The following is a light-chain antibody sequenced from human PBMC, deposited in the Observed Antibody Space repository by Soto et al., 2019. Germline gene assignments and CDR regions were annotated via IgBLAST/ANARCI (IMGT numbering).Light chain of an antibody. CDR3: EEYDSSPVN. CDR2: GAS. Sequence: ENVLTQSPGTLSLSPGERATLSCRASQSVSSSYLTWYQQKPGQAPRLLIYGASSRATDIPDRFSGSGSGTDFTLTISRLEPEDFAVYYCEEYDSSPVNFGQGTKLEIK. V-gene: IGKV3-20*01. CDR1: QSVSSSY. J-gene: IGKJ2*01.